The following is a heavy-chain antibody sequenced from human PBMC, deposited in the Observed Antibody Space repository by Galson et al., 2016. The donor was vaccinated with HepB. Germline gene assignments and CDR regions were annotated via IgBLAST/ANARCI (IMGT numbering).Heavy chain of an antibody. CDR1: GFSLSTFGVG. D-gene: IGHD2-2*01. J-gene: IGHJ4*02. CDR2: IYWDDDK. CDR3: AHRPADFGVCSTASCKADYFDY. Sequence: PALVKPTQTLTLTCTFSGFSLSTFGVGVGWIRQPPGRALEWLALIYWDDDKRYNPSLKGRLTITKDTSKNQVVLTMATVDPVDTATYYCAHRPADFGVCSTASCKADYFDYWGQGTLVTVSS. V-gene: IGHV2-5*02.